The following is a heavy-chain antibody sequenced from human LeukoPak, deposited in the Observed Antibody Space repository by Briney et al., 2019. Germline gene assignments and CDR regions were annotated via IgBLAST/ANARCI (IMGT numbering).Heavy chain of an antibody. CDR3: ARGTRWDTDY. CDR1: GGSVSSGTYY. D-gene: IGHD5-18*01. CDR2: IYYTGST. Sequence: SETLSLTCTVSGGSVSSGTYYWSWIRQPPGKGLEWIGYIYYTGSTNYNPSLKSRLTISVDTSKNQFSLKLSSVTAADTAVYYCARGTRWDTDYWGQGTLVTVSS. J-gene: IGHJ4*02. V-gene: IGHV4-61*01.